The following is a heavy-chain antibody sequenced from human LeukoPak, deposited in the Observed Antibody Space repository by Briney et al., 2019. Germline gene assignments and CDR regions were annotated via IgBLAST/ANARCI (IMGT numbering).Heavy chain of an antibody. CDR2: ISSSSYI. CDR1: GFTFSSYS. Sequence: GGSLRLSCAASGFTFSSYSMNWVRQAPGKGLEWVSSISSSSYIYYADSVKGRFTISRDNAKNSLYLQMNSLRAEDTAVYYCARDLKTSYGSGSYPRDNWFDPWGQGTLVTVSS. V-gene: IGHV3-21*01. D-gene: IGHD3-10*01. CDR3: ARDLKTSYGSGSYPRDNWFDP. J-gene: IGHJ5*02.